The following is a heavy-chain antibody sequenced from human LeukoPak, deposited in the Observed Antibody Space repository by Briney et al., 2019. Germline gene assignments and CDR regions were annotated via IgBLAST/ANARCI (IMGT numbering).Heavy chain of an antibody. CDR1: GFTFSSYS. CDR3: ARGTVLRFLEWLSAPDY. V-gene: IGHV3-21*01. CDR2: ISSSSSYI. Sequence: GGSLRLSCAASGFTFSSYSMNWVRQAPGKGLEWVSSISSSSSYIYYADSVKGRFTTSRDNAKNSLYLQMNSLRAEDTAVYYCARGTVLRFLEWLSAPDYWGQGTLVTVSS. J-gene: IGHJ4*02. D-gene: IGHD3-3*01.